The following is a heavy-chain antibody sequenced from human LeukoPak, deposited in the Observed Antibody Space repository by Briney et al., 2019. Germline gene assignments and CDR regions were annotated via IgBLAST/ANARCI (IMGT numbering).Heavy chain of an antibody. V-gene: IGHV3-30*02. J-gene: IGHJ4*02. CDR1: GFTFSSYG. D-gene: IGHD3-3*01. CDR3: ANNQKGIASGYFDY. CDR2: IRYDGSNK. Sequence: GGSLRLSCAASGFTFSSYGMHWVRQAPGKGLEWVAFIRYDGSNKYYADSAKGRFTISRDNSKNTLYLQMNSLRAEDTAVYYCANNQKGIASGYFDYWGQGTLVTVSS.